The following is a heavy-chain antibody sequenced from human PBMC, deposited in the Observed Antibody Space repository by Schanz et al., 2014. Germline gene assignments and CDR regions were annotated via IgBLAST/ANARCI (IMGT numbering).Heavy chain of an antibody. D-gene: IGHD6-6*01. CDR1: GSINSYY. Sequence: QVQLQESGPGLVKPSETLSLNCRISGSINSYYWSWIRQPPGKGLEWIGYISYSGSTHYNPSLRSRVTISLDRSRNQFSLNLRTVTAADTAIYYCARRIAARSGVGYDYHYGMDVWGQGTTVIVSS. CDR2: ISYSGST. CDR3: ARRIAARSGVGYDYHYGMDV. V-gene: IGHV4-59*01. J-gene: IGHJ6*02.